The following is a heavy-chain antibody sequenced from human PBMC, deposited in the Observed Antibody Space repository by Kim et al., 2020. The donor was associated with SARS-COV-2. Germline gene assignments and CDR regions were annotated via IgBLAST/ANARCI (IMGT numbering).Heavy chain of an antibody. J-gene: IGHJ6*02. CDR2: IIPIFGTA. D-gene: IGHD5-18*01. V-gene: IGHV1-69*13. Sequence: SVKVSCKASGGTFSSYAISWVRQAPGQGLEWMGGIIPIFGTANDAQKFQGRVKITADESKSTANMELSSLRSEDTAVYYCARAGNSYGLETNYYYYGMDVWGQGTTVTVSS. CDR3: ARAGNSYGLETNYYYYGMDV. CDR1: GGTFSSYA.